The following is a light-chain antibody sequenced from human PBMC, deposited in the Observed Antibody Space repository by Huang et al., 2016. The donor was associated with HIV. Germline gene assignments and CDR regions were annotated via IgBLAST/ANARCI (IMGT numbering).Light chain of an antibody. J-gene: IGKJ4*01. Sequence: EVMLTQSPSILSLSLGGTGTISCKASQSVGSYVAWYQQRPGQSPRLLLFDTSNRAAGIPTRFSGSGSGTDFTLIISGLESGDLGVFYCQQRSTWPLTFGGGTKVA. CDR3: QQRSTWPLT. V-gene: IGKV3-11*01. CDR2: DTS. CDR1: QSVGSY.